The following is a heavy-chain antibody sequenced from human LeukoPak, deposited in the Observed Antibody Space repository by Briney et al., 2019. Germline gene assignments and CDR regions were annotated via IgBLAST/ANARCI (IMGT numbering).Heavy chain of an antibody. CDR2: INHSGST. Sequence: SETLSLTRAVYGASFSGYYWAWIRQPPGKGLECIGEINHSGSTNYSPSLESRVTISVDTSKRHFSLRLDSVTAADTAVYYCARQHYGDNSAFDYWGEGTLVTVSS. J-gene: IGHJ4*02. V-gene: IGHV4-34*01. CDR3: ARQHYGDNSAFDY. CDR1: GASFSGYY. D-gene: IGHD4-23*01.